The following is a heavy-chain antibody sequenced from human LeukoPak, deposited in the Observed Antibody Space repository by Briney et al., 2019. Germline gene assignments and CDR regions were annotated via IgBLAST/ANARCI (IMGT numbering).Heavy chain of an antibody. J-gene: IGHJ3*02. CDR3: AREILTDHYTFDI. Sequence: KPSETLSLTCAVYGGSFSGYYWSWIRQPPGKGLEWIGEVNYDGRTNYNPSLMSRATVSVDTSKSQFSLKLSSVTAADTAVYYCAREILTDHYTFDIWGQGTMVTVSS. CDR1: GGSFSGYY. CDR2: VNYDGRT. D-gene: IGHD3-9*01. V-gene: IGHV4-34*01.